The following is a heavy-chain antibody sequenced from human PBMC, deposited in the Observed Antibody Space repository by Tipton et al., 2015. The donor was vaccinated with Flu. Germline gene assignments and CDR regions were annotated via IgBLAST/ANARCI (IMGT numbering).Heavy chain of an antibody. J-gene: IGHJ4*02. CDR1: GDSIGSDYF. CDR2: IHKSGGT. CDR3: ARTAPGPIDY. Sequence: TLSLTCSVSGDSIGSDYFWAWIRQPPGKGLEWIGNIHKSGGTYYNPSLKSRVTFSVDRSKNQFSLKLSSVTAADTAVYYCARTAPGPIDYWGQGTLVTVSS. V-gene: IGHV4-38-2*01.